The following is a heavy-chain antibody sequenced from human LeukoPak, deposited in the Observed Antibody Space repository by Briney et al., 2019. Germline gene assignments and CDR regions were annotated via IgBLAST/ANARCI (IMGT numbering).Heavy chain of an antibody. D-gene: IGHD3-16*02. CDR3: ARDRDDDYGLGSYPTGYMDV. CDR1: GYTFTRYY. Sequence: ASVTVSCKASGYTFTRYYMHWVRQAPGQGLEWMGIINPSGGSTSYAQKFQGRVTMTRDMSTSTVYMEMSSQRSEDTAVYYCARDRDDDYGLGSYPTGYMDVWGKGTTVTVSS. CDR2: INPSGGST. V-gene: IGHV1-46*01. J-gene: IGHJ6*03.